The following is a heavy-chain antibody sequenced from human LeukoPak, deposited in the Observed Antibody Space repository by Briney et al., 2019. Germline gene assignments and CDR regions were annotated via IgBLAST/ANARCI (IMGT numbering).Heavy chain of an antibody. J-gene: IGHJ6*03. CDR1: GFTFSSYG. D-gene: IGHD3-22*01. V-gene: IGHV3-23*01. CDR2: ISGSGGST. CDR3: AKDRGAGYYDSSGYLLYYYYMDV. Sequence: GGSLRLSCAASGFTFSSYGMSWVRQAPGKGLEWVSAISGSGGSTYYADSVKGRFTISRDNSKNTLYLQMNSLRAEDTAVYYCAKDRGAGYYDSSGYLLYYYYMDVWGKGTTVTISS.